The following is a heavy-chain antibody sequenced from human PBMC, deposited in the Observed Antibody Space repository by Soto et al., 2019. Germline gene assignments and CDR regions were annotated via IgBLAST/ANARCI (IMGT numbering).Heavy chain of an antibody. CDR1: GGSFNSYT. V-gene: IGHV1-69*08. D-gene: IGHD3-10*01. J-gene: IGHJ4*01. CDR2: IIPFSNIA. CDR3: ARDKAVMNAAINMAY. Sequence: QVQLVQSGAEVKKPGSSVRVSCKASGGSFNSYTFNWVRQAPGQGLEWMGRIIPFSNIANYEQAFEDRVTISAASSATTVYMELRSLTSDNTAVYYCARDKAVMNAAINMAYWGQGTLVAVSS.